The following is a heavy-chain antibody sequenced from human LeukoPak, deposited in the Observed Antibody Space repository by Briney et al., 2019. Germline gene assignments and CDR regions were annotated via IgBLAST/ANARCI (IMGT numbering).Heavy chain of an antibody. V-gene: IGHV3-15*01. Sequence: GGSLRLSCAASGFTFTYAGMSWVRQAPGKGLEWVGCIRSNSDGGTTDYAASVKDRFTISRDVSNNARYLLITSLRTEDTAVYYCTTGSRPRGLDWLGYWGQGTLVAVSS. CDR2: IRSNSDGGTT. J-gene: IGHJ4*02. CDR1: GFTFTYAG. D-gene: IGHD5-12*01. CDR3: TTGSRPRGLDWLGY.